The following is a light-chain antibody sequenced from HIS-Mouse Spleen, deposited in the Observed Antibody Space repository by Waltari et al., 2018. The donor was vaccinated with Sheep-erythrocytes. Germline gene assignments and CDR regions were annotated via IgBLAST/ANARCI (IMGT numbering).Light chain of an antibody. J-gene: IGKJ2*01. CDR2: DAS. CDR3: QQRSNWYT. CDR1: QSVSSY. Sequence: EIVLTQSPATLSLSPGERATLSCRASQSVSSYLAWYQQKPVQAPRLLIYDASNRATGIPARFSGSGSGTDFTLTSSSLEPEDFAVYYCQQRSNWYTFGQGTKLEIK. V-gene: IGKV3-11*01.